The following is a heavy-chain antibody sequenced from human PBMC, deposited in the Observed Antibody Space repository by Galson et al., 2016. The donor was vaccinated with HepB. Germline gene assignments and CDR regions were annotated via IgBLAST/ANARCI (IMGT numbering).Heavy chain of an antibody. Sequence: SLRLSCAASGFTFRVYPMHWVRQAPGKGLEWVAVISYDATNKLYADSEKGRFTISRDNSNNTLYLQMDSLRGEDTALYYCALINGGSYFGLDYWGQGTLVTVSS. V-gene: IGHV3-30*04. D-gene: IGHD1-26*01. CDR2: ISYDATNK. CDR3: ALINGGSYFGLDY. CDR1: GFTFRVYP. J-gene: IGHJ4*02.